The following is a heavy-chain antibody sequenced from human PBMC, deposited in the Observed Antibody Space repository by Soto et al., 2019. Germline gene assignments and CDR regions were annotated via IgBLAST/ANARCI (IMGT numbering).Heavy chain of an antibody. D-gene: IGHD1-1*01. Sequence: QPXGSLKLSCAASGVTLSSYAMGWVRQAPGKGLEWVSSISGIGHSTYYADPVKGRFTISRDNSKNTLHLQMNSLRAEDTAVYYCAKRIMSTIGHFDSWGQGTLVTVSS. CDR1: GVTLSSYA. J-gene: IGHJ4*02. CDR2: ISGIGHST. V-gene: IGHV3-23*01. CDR3: AKRIMSTIGHFDS.